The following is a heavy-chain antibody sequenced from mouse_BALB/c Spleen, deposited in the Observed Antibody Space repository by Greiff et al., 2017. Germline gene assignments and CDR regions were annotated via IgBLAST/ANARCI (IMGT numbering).Heavy chain of an antibody. CDR3: ARWDWDEDAMDY. Sequence: VHLVESGAELMKPGASVKISCKATGYTFSSYWIEWVKQRPGHGLEWIGEILPGSGSTNYNEKFKGKATFTADTSSNTAYMQLSSLTSEDSAVYYCARWDWDEDAMDYWGQGTSVTVSS. CDR2: ILPGSGST. J-gene: IGHJ4*01. V-gene: IGHV1-9*01. D-gene: IGHD4-1*01. CDR1: GYTFSSYW.